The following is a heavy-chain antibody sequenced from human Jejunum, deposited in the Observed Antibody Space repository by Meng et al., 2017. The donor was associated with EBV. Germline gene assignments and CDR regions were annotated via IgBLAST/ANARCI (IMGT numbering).Heavy chain of an antibody. CDR1: GFTFSSSS. CDR2: ISSGSSFI. D-gene: IGHD3-16*02. J-gene: IGHJ4*02. CDR3: VRDSSFNVH. V-gene: IGHV3-21*02. Sequence: EVELGESGGGLVKPRGSLRLFCAASGFTFSSSSMNWVRQAPGKGLEWVSYISSGSSFIYYADSVKGRFTISRDDAKNSLFLQLNSLRAEDTAVYYCVRDSSFNVHWGQGTLVTVSS.